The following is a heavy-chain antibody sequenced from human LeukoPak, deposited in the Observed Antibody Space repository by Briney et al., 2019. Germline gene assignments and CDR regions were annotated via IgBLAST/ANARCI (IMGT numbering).Heavy chain of an antibody. CDR3: AKDATPGNGIWDHFDY. J-gene: IGHJ4*02. D-gene: IGHD1-1*01. V-gene: IGHV3-23*01. CDR1: GFSFNIHG. CDR2: VGGGNDI. Sequence: GGSLRLSCVASGFSFNIHGMSWVRQAPGKGLEWVSSVGGGNDIHYADSVKGRFTGSRDDAKSTVYLQMNSLRVEDTAIYFCAKDATPGNGIWDHFDYWGQGTLVTVSS.